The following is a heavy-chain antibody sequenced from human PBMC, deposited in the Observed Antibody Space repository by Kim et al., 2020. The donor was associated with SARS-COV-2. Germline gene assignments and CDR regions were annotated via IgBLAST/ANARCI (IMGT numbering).Heavy chain of an antibody. V-gene: IGHV4-34*01. J-gene: IGHJ6*02. D-gene: IGHD3-10*01. Sequence: SETLSLTCAVYGGSFSGYYWSWIRQPPGKGLEWIGEINHSGSTNYNPSLKSRVTISVDTSKNQFSLKLSSVTAADTAVYYCARKNIWFGEFYPYYYYGMDVWGQGTTVTVSS. CDR2: INHSGST. CDR3: ARKNIWFGEFYPYYYYGMDV. CDR1: GGSFSGYY.